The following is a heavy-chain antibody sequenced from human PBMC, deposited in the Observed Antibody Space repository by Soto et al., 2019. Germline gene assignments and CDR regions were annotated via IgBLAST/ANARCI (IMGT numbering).Heavy chain of an antibody. Sequence: GGSLRLCCAASGFTFSSYAMHWVRQAPGKGLEWVAVISYDGSNKYYADSVKGRFTISRDNSKNTLYLQMNSLRAEDTAVYYCARVRDFWSGYKNYGMDVWGQGTTVTVSS. V-gene: IGHV3-30-3*01. J-gene: IGHJ6*02. CDR2: ISYDGSNK. CDR1: GFTFSSYA. D-gene: IGHD3-3*01. CDR3: ARVRDFWSGYKNYGMDV.